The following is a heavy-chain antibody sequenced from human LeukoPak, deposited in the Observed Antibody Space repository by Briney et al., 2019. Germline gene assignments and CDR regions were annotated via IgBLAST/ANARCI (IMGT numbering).Heavy chain of an antibody. CDR1: GLTVTSNY. CDR2: IYSGGDT. V-gene: IGHV3-53*01. J-gene: IGHJ4*02. D-gene: IGHD6-25*01. CDR3: ARPGYSTGAFDY. Sequence: PGGSLRLSCAASGLTVTSNYMSWIRQAPGKGLEWVSVIYSGGDTHYADSVKGRFTISRDNSKNTLYLQMNSLRAEDTAVYYCARPGYSTGAFDYWGQGTLVTVSS.